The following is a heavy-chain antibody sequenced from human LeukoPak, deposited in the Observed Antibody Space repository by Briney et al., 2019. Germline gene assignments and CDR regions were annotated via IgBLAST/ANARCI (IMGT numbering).Heavy chain of an antibody. CDR3: ARAMVQGVTPDY. D-gene: IGHD3-10*01. CDR1: GFTFSSYG. J-gene: IGHJ4*02. Sequence: PGRSLRLSCAASGFTFSSYGMHWVRQAPGKGLEWVAVIWYDGSNKYYADSVKGRFTISRDNSKNTLYLQMNSLRAEDTAVYYCARAMVQGVTPDYWGQGTLVTVSS. V-gene: IGHV3-33*01. CDR2: IWYDGSNK.